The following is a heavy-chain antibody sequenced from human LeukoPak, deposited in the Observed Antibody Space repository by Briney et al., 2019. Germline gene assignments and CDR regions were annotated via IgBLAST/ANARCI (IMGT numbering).Heavy chain of an antibody. CDR3: ARFTGWYAYYFDS. J-gene: IGHJ4*02. CDR1: GYSISSGYY. Sequence: SETLSLSCTVSGYSISSGYYWGWSRQPPGKGLEWIGSIYHSGSTYYNPSLKSRVTISVDTSKNQFSLKLSSVTAADTAVYFCARFTGWYAYYFDSWGQGTLVTVST. CDR2: IYHSGST. D-gene: IGHD6-19*01. V-gene: IGHV4-38-2*02.